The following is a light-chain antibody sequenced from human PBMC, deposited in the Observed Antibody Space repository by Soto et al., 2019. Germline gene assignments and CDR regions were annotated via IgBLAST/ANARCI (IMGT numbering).Light chain of an antibody. CDR1: QSLTLGDGNIY. Sequence: DAVMTPSPPSLPVTLGQSASISCRSSQSLTLGDGNIYLNWFHQRPGQSPRRLIYQVSNRDSGXTXRXXGSGSDTYFALTISRVEAEDVVGVYYCMQSGQWPYTFGQGTKLEIK. CDR3: MQSGQWPYT. V-gene: IGKV2-30*02. J-gene: IGKJ2*01. CDR2: QVS.